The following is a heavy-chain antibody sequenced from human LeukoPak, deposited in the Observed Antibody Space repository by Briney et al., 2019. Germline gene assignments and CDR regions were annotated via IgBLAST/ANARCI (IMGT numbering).Heavy chain of an antibody. Sequence: ASVKVSCKASGYTFTSYGISWVRQAPGQGLEWMGRISVYNGNRKYAQKFQGRVTMTTDTSTNTAYMELRSLRSDDTAVYYCARGPRVVVPAAMGANVYYYYMDVWGKGTTVTISS. CDR1: GYTFTSYG. CDR3: ARGPRVVVPAAMGANVYYYYMDV. CDR2: ISVYNGNR. J-gene: IGHJ6*03. V-gene: IGHV1-18*01. D-gene: IGHD2-2*01.